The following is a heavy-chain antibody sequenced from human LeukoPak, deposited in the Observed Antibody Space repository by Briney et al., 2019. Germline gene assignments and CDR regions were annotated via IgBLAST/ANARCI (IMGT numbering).Heavy chain of an antibody. J-gene: IGHJ5*02. Sequence: ASVKVSCKASGYIFTSYGISWVRQAPGQGLEWMGWISTNKGNTNYAQRLQGRVTMTTDTSTSTAYMELRSLRSDDTAIYYCVRDIQWRFDPWGQRTLVTVSS. V-gene: IGHV1-18*01. CDR2: ISTNKGNT. CDR1: GYIFTSYG. CDR3: VRDIQWRFDP. D-gene: IGHD2-8*01.